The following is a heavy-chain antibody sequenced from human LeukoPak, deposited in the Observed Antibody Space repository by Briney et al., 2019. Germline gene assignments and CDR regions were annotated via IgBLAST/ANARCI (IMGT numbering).Heavy chain of an antibody. CDR3: ARSKNGKCDY. CDR1: GDSISSSGYY. J-gene: IGHJ4*02. Sequence: SETLSLICSVSGDSISSSGYYWGWIRQPPGKGLEWIGSMYYGGNTYYNASLKSRVTISVDTSKNLFSLKLNSVTAADTGVYYCARSKNGKCDYWGKGTLVTVSS. CDR2: MYYGGNT. D-gene: IGHD1-26*01. V-gene: IGHV4-39*07.